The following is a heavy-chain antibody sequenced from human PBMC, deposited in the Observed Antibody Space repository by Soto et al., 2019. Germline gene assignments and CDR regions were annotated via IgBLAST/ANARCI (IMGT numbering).Heavy chain of an antibody. CDR1: GFSFSRAW. J-gene: IGHJ4*02. CDR3: ARDRAYSRFDY. D-gene: IGHD4-4*01. CDR2: MNEDGSER. V-gene: IGHV3-7*03. Sequence: EVQLVESGGGLVQPGGSLRLSCAVSGFSFSRAWMTWIRQAPGKGLERVAIMNEDGSERYYVDSVKGRFTISRDNAKNALFLQMNSLRVEDTAVYFCARDRAYSRFDYWGQGSLVTVSS.